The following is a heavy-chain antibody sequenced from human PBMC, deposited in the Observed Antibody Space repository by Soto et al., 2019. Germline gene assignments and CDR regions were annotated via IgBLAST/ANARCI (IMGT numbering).Heavy chain of an antibody. CDR2: VSYSCSP. V-gene: IGHV4-39*01. Sequence: QLQLQESGPGLVKSSETLSLTCSVSGASVSSSHYWGWIRQPPGKGLEWIGSVSYSCSPYYRPSFKSRSTISVDTSNNQFSLRVRSVTATDTAVYFCARHYNTVAFFDYWGQGKLVTVSS. CDR3: ARHYNTVAFFDY. CDR1: GASVSSSHY. D-gene: IGHD1-20*01. J-gene: IGHJ4*02.